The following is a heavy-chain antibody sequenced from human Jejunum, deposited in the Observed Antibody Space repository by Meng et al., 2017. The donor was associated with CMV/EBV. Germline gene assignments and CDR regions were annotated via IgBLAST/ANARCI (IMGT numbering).Heavy chain of an antibody. CDR2: IYYSGIT. CDR1: GGSISSSNYH. CDR3: ARDRTTTGVNYFDY. J-gene: IGHJ4*02. D-gene: IGHD4-23*01. V-gene: IGHV4-39*07. Sequence: QRQLQESGPGLVNPSETLSLTCTVSGGSISSSNYHWGWIRQPPGKGLERIGSIYYSGITYYNPSLKSRVTISVDTSKNQFSLKLSSVTAADTAVYYCARDRTTTGVNYFDYWGQGTLVTVSS.